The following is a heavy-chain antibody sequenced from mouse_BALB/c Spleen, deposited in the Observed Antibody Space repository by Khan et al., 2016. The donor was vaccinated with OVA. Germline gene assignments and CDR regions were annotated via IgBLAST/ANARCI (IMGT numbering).Heavy chain of an antibody. CDR1: GYTFTSYY. CDR2: INPSNGGT. CDR3: TRSGWAAFAY. J-gene: IGHJ3*01. V-gene: IGHV1S81*02. D-gene: IGHD1-1*02. Sequence: QVQLQQPGAELVKPGASVKLSCKASGYTFTSYYIYWVKQRPGQGLEWIGGINPSNGGTYFNEKFESKATLTVEKSSSTAFMQVSSLHSEDSAVYYCTRSGWAAFAYWGQGTLVTVSA.